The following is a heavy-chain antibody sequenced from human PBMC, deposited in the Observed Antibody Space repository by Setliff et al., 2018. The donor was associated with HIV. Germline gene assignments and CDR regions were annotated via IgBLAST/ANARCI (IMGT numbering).Heavy chain of an antibody. CDR1: GYSFTGYY. D-gene: IGHD1-26*01. Sequence: GASVKVSCKASGYSFTGYYMHWVRQAPGQGLEWMGWITPNSGGTTYAQKFQGRVTMTRDTSITTAYMELSSLRSDDTAVYYCARSLPQRSYFDYWGQGTLVTVS. CDR2: ITPNSGGT. V-gene: IGHV1-2*02. CDR3: ARSLPQRSYFDY. J-gene: IGHJ4*02.